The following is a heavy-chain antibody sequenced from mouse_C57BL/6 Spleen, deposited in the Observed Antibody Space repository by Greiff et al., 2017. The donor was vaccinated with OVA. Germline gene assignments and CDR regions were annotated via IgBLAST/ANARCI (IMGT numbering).Heavy chain of an antibody. V-gene: IGHV6-3*01. CDR3: TPYYGNYGGY. D-gene: IGHD2-10*01. CDR2: IRLKSDNYAT. J-gene: IGHJ2*01. CDR1: GFTFSNYW. Sequence: EVHLVESGGGLVQPGGSMKLSCVASGFTFSNYWMNWVRQSPEKGLEWVAQIRLKSDNYATHYAESVKGRFTISRDDSKSSVYLQMNNLRAEDTGIYYCTPYYGNYGGYWGQGTTLTVSS.